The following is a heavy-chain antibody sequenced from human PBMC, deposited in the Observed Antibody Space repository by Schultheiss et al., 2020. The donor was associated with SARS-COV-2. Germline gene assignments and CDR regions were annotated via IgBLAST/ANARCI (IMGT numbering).Heavy chain of an antibody. CDR1: GYSISSGYY. CDR2: IYYSGST. J-gene: IGHJ2*01. D-gene: IGHD6-13*01. Sequence: SETLSLTCAVSGYSISSGYYWGWIRQPPGKGLEWIGYIYYSGSTNYNPSLKSRVTISVDTSKNQFSLKLSSVTAADTAVYYCARGVRKKQQLVQWYFDLWGRGTLVTVSS. V-gene: IGHV4-38-2*01. CDR3: ARGVRKKQQLVQWYFDL.